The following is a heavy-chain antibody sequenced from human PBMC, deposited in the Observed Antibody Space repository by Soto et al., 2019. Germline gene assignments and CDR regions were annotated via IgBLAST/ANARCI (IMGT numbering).Heavy chain of an antibody. CDR3: ARDLTAARGIYYYYGMDV. Sequence: QVQLVQSGAEVKKPGSSVKVSCKASGGTFSSYAISWVRQAPGQGLEWMGGIIPIFGTANYAQKFQGRVTITADESTSTAYMELSSLRSEDTAVYYCARDLTAARGIYYYYGMDVWGQGTTVTVSS. V-gene: IGHV1-69*01. D-gene: IGHD2-15*01. J-gene: IGHJ6*02. CDR2: IIPIFGTA. CDR1: GGTFSSYA.